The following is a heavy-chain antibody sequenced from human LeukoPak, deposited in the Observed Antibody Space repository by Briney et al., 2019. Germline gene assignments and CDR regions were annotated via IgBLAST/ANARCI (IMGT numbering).Heavy chain of an antibody. CDR1: GYTFTSYD. CDR2: MNPNSGNT. V-gene: IGHV1-8*01. J-gene: IGHJ6*03. Sequence: ASVKVSCKASGYTFTSYDIKWVRQATGQGLEWMGWMNPNSGNTGYAQKFQGRVTMTRNTSISTAYMEVSSLRSGDTAVYYCARLLTSLMDVWGKGTTVTVSS. CDR3: ARLLTSLMDV.